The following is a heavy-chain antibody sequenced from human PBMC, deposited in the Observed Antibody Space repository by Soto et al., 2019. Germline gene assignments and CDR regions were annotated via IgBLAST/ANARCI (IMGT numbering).Heavy chain of an antibody. Sequence: ASVKVSCKASGYTFTSYGISWVRQAPGQGLEWVGWISPYNGNTNYAQKLQGRVTMTTDTSTSTAYMELRSLRSDDTAVYYCARTSRRGYSYGYFDYWGQGTLVTVSS. V-gene: IGHV1-18*04. D-gene: IGHD5-18*01. CDR2: ISPYNGNT. J-gene: IGHJ4*02. CDR1: GYTFTSYG. CDR3: ARTSRRGYSYGYFDY.